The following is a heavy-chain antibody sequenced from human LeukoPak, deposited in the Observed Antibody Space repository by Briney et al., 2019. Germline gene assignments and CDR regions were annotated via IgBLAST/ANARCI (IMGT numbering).Heavy chain of an antibody. D-gene: IGHD3-16*01. Sequence: GGSLRLSCAASGFTVSNNYMNWVRQAPGKGLEWVSVVYPGGSGASTYYADSVKGRFTISRDNSKDILYLQMNSLRADDTAVYYCAKVTGGDMITYGGLDYWGQGTLVTVSS. J-gene: IGHJ4*02. CDR1: GFTVSNNY. CDR2: VYPGGSGAST. CDR3: AKVTGGDMITYGGLDY. V-gene: IGHV3-53*01.